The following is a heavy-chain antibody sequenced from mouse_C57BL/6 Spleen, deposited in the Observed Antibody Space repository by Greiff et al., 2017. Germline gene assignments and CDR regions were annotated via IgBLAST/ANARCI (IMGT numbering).Heavy chain of an antibody. CDR2: IDPENGDT. D-gene: IGHD6-1*01. CDR1: GFNIKDDY. CDR3: TTFSHGNYAMDY. V-gene: IGHV14-4*01. Sequence: VQLQQSGAELVRPGASVKLSCTASGFNIKDDYMHWVKQRPEQGLEWIGWIDPENGDTEYASKFQGKATITADTSSNTAYLQLSSLTSEDTAVYYCTTFSHGNYAMDYWGQGTSVTVSS. J-gene: IGHJ4*01.